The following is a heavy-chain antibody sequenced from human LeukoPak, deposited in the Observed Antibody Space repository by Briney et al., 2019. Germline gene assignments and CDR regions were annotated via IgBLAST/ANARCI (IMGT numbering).Heavy chain of an antibody. CDR3: ARVGAVAGPIDY. CDR1: GGSFSDYR. J-gene: IGHJ4*02. Sequence: KPSETLSLTCAVYGGSFSDYRWSWIRQPPGKVLEWIGEINHSGSTNYNPSLKSRVTISVDTSKKQFSLKLSSVTAADTAVYYCARVGAVAGPIDYWGQGTLVTVSS. V-gene: IGHV4-34*01. CDR2: INHSGST. D-gene: IGHD6-19*01.